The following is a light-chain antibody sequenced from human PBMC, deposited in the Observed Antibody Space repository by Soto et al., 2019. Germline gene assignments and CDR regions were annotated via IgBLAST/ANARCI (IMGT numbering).Light chain of an antibody. J-gene: IGKJ1*01. CDR1: QSFSNW. Sequence: DIQMTQSPSTLSASVGDRVTITCRASQSFSNWLAWYQQKPGKAPKLLIYRASSLEGGAPSRFSGSGSGTEFTLTISSLQPDDFATYYCQQYDSYPWTFGQGTKVDI. CDR2: RAS. CDR3: QQYDSYPWT. V-gene: IGKV1-5*03.